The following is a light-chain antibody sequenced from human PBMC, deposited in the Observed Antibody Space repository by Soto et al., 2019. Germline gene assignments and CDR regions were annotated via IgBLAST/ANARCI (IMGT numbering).Light chain of an antibody. CDR2: ESN. Sequence: QSVLTQPPSVSAALGQRVTISCSGSSSNIGNKYVSWYQQLPGSAPKLPLYESNKRPSGIPDRFSGYKSGTSATLDITGLQTGDEADYYCGTWDSSLNGGVFGGGTQLTVL. J-gene: IGLJ2*01. CDR1: SSNIGNKY. CDR3: GTWDSSLNGGV. V-gene: IGLV1-51*02.